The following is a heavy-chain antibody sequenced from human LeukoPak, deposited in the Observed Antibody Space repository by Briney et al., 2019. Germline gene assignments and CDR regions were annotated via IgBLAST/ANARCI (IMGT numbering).Heavy chain of an antibody. CDR1: GYTFTSYG. V-gene: IGHV1-18*01. CDR2: ISSYNGNT. CDR3: ARDRAGGDPTPFDY. J-gene: IGHJ4*02. Sequence: ASVKVSCKASGYTFTSYGISWVRQAPGQGLEWMGWISSYNGNTNYAQKLQGRVTMTTDTSTSTAYMELRSLRSDDTAVYYCARDRAGGDPTPFDYWGQGTLVTVSS. D-gene: IGHD2-21*02.